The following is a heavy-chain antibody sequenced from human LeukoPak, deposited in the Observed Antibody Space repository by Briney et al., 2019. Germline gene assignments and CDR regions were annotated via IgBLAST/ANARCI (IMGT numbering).Heavy chain of an antibody. CDR2: IYYSGST. V-gene: IGHV4-59*01. J-gene: IGHJ5*02. CDR1: GGSISSYY. CDR3: ARVPGGGPGQNWFDP. D-gene: IGHD4-23*01. Sequence: SETLSLTCTVSGGSISSYYWSWIRQPPGKGLEWIGYIYYSGSTSYNPSLKSRVTISVDTSKNQFSLKLSSVTAADTAVYYCARVPGGGPGQNWFDPWGQGTLVTVSS.